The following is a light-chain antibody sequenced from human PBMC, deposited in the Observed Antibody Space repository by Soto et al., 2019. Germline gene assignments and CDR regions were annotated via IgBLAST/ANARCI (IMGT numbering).Light chain of an antibody. J-gene: IGLJ1*01. CDR3: CSNAGSYPFV. CDR2: DVD. V-gene: IGLV2-11*01. Sequence: QSALTQPRSVSASPGQSVTISCTGTSSDVGGYNYVSWYQHHTGKAPKLMIYDVDKRPSGVPGRFSGSKSGNTASLTISGLQAEDEADYYCCSNAGSYPFVFGTGTKVTVL. CDR1: SSDVGGYNY.